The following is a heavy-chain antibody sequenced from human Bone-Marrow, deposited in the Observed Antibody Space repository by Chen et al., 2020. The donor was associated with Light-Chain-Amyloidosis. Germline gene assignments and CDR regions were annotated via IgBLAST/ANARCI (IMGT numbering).Heavy chain of an antibody. CDR2: INADGTIT. CDR3: GNDRWGFPDY. Sequence: EVQLVESGGGLVQPGGSLRLSCAASGLTFSGYWMLWVRQTPGKGLEWVSRINADGTITHYAGSVKGRFTISRDNAKNTLYLQMSSLRAEDTAVYYCGNDRWGFPDYWGQGTLVTVSS. D-gene: IGHD2-21*01. J-gene: IGHJ4*02. CDR1: GLTFSGYW. V-gene: IGHV3-74*01.